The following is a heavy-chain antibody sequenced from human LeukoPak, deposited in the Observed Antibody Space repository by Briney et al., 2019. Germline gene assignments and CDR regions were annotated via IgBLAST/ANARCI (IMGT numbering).Heavy chain of an antibody. V-gene: IGHV3-33*06. D-gene: IGHD3-22*01. CDR3: AKDSVYDSSESNWFDP. CDR2: IWYSGSNK. Sequence: GGSLRLSCAASGFTFSNHWMHWVRQAPGKGLEWVAVIWYSGSNKYYADSVKGRFTISRDNSKNTLYLQMNSLRAEDTAVYYCAKDSVYDSSESNWFDPWGQGTLVTVSS. J-gene: IGHJ5*02. CDR1: GFTFSNHW.